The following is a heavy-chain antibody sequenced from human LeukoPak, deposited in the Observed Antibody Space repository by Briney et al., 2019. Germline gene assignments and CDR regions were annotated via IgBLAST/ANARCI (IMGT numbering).Heavy chain of an antibody. V-gene: IGHV4-4*07. D-gene: IGHD6-13*01. Sequence: SETLSLTCTVSGGSISSYYWSWIRQPAGKGLEWIGRIYTSGSTNYNPSLKSRVTMSVDTSKNQFSLKLSSVTAADTAVYYCARIHSSSWYLYYFDYWGQGTLVTVSS. CDR3: ARIHSSSWYLYYFDY. CDR1: GGSISSYY. J-gene: IGHJ4*02. CDR2: IYTSGST.